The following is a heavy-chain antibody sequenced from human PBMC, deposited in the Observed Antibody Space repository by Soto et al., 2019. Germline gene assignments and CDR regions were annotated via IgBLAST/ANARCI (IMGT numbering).Heavy chain of an antibody. J-gene: IGHJ4*02. CDR3: AKETIQVGGPNYFDY. V-gene: IGHV3-30*18. D-gene: IGHD1-1*01. CDR2: ISWDGLAQ. CDR1: GFPFSRYG. Sequence: VQLVESGGGVVQPGRSLRLLCEASGFPFSRYGMHWVRQAPGMGLEWVAVISWDGLAQYYGDSVRGRFTISRDNSQSTLYLQMNNLRTEDTAIYYCAKETIQVGGPNYFDYWGQGVLVTVSS.